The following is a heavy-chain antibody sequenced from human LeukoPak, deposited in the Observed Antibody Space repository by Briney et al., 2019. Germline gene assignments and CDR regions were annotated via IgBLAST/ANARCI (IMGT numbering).Heavy chain of an antibody. J-gene: IGHJ6*03. CDR1: GGSISSSSYY. CDR2: IYYSGST. CDR3: AREIPGWLQSNLDYYYYMDV. D-gene: IGHD5-24*01. Sequence: SETLSLTCTVSGGSISSSSYYWGWIRQPPGKGLEWIGSIYYSGSTYYNPSLKSRVTISVDASKNQFSLKLSSVTAADTAVYYCAREIPGWLQSNLDYYYYMDVWGKGTTVTVSS. V-gene: IGHV4-39*07.